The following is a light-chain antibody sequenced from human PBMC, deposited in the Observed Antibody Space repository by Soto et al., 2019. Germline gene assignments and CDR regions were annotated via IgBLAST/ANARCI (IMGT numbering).Light chain of an antibody. CDR3: CSYATTNTP. V-gene: IGLV2-23*01. CDR2: EGS. Sequence: QAASVSGSPGQSITISCTGTSSDVGTYNLVSWYQQHPGKAPKLIIYEGSKRPSGVSNRFSGSKSGITASLTISGLQAEDEADYYCCSYATTNTPFGGGTKLTVL. J-gene: IGLJ2*01. CDR1: SSDVGTYNL.